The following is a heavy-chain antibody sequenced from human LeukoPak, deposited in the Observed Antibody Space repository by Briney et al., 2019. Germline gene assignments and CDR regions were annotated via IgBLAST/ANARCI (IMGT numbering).Heavy chain of an antibody. CDR1: GFTFSSYS. D-gene: IGHD5-24*01. CDR3: ARDSSGRDGYNYDFDY. Sequence: GGSLRLSCAASGFTFSSYSMNWVRQAPGKGLEWVSSISSSSSYIYYADSVRGRLTISRDNAKNSLYLQMNSLRAEDTAVYYCARDSSGRDGYNYDFDYWGQGTLVTVSS. V-gene: IGHV3-21*01. CDR2: ISSSSSYI. J-gene: IGHJ4*02.